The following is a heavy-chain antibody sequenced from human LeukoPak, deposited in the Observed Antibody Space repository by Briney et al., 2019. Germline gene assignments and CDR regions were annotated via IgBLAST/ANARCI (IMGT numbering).Heavy chain of an antibody. V-gene: IGHV4-39*07. Sequence: SETLSLTCTASGGSISSSSYYWGWIRQPPGKGLEWIGSIYYSGSTYYNPSLKSRVTISVDTSKNQFSLKLSSVTAADTAVYYCARNYYGSGSYPFDYWGQGTLVTVSS. CDR1: GGSISSSSYY. J-gene: IGHJ4*02. D-gene: IGHD3-10*01. CDR3: ARNYYGSGSYPFDY. CDR2: IYYSGST.